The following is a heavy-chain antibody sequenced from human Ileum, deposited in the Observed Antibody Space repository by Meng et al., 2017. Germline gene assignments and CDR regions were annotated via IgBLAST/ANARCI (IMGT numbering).Heavy chain of an antibody. D-gene: IGHD3-10*01. CDR2: IWYDGSNK. J-gene: IGHJ6*02. CDR3: ARESYYYYYYGMDV. CDR1: GFTFSSYG. V-gene: IGHV3-33*01. Sequence: GESLKISCAASGFTFSSYGMHWVRQAPGKGLEWVAVIWYDGSNKYYADFVKGRFTISRDNSKNTLYLQMNSLRAEDTAVYYCARESYYYYYYGMDVWGQGTTVTVSS.